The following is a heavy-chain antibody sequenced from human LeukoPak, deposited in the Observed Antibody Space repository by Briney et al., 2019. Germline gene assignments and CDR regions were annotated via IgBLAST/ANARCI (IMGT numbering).Heavy chain of an antibody. Sequence: GGCLRLSCAASVFTLSTYWIHWVRQAPGKGLVWVSRIKSDGGTNYADSVKGRFTISRDNAKKTLSLQMNSLRPEDTGVYYCARAPSEIGGYYPEYFRHWGQGTLVTVSS. CDR1: VFTLSTYW. D-gene: IGHD3-22*01. J-gene: IGHJ1*01. CDR2: IKSDGGT. CDR3: ARAPSEIGGYYPEYFRH. V-gene: IGHV3-74*01.